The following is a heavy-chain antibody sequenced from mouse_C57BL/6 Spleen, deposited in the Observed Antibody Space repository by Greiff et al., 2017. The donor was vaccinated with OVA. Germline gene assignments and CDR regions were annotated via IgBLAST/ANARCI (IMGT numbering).Heavy chain of an antibody. D-gene: IGHD2-5*01. V-gene: IGHV3-1*01. CDR2: ISYSGST. CDR3: ARDKDYSRGFAY. J-gene: IGHJ3*01. CDR1: GYSITSGYD. Sequence: EVQLQESGPGMVKPSQSLSLTCTVTGYSITSGYDWHWIRHFPGNKLEWMGYISYSGSTNYNPSLKSRISITHDTSKNHFFLKLNSVTTEDTATYYCARDKDYSRGFAYWGQGTLVTVSA.